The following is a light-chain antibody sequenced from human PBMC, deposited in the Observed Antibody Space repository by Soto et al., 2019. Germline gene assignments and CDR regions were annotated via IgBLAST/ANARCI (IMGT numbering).Light chain of an antibody. J-gene: IGLJ1*01. CDR2: EGT. V-gene: IGLV2-23*01. Sequence: QSVLTQPASVSGSPGQSITISCTGTSSDVGNYNLVSWYQHHPGKAPKLILFEGTNRPSGVSNRFSGSKSGNTASLTISGLQAEDDGDYYCCSYEGSSTFYVFGAGTKLTVL. CDR1: SSDVGNYNL. CDR3: CSYEGSSTFYV.